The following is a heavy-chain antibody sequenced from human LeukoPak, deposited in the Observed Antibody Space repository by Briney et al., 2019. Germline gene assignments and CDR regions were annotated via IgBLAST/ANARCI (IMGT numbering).Heavy chain of an antibody. CDR1: GYSFTSYW. J-gene: IGHJ4*02. CDR2: IYPGDSDT. D-gene: IGHD3-10*01. Sequence: GESVKLSCKGSGYSFTSYWIGWVRQMPGKGLEWMGIIYPGDSDTGYSPSFQGQVTISADKSISTAYLQWSSLNASDTAMYYCASSYYYGSGSYYPPPPFDYWGQGTLVTVSS. V-gene: IGHV5-51*01. CDR3: ASSYYYGSGSYYPPPPFDY.